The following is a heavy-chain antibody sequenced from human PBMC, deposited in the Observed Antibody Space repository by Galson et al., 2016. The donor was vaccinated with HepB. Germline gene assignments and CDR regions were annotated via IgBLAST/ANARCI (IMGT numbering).Heavy chain of an antibody. CDR1: GGSISSSSYY. CDR3: ARLTYYYDSSGYYEYYFDY. D-gene: IGHD3-22*01. CDR2: IYYSGST. J-gene: IGHJ4*02. V-gene: IGHV4-39*01. Sequence: SETLSLTCTVFGGSISSSSYYWGWIRQPPGKGLEWIGSIYYSGSTYYNPSLKSRVTISVDTSKNQFSLKLSSVTAADTAVYYCARLTYYYDSSGYYEYYFDYWGQGTLVTVSS.